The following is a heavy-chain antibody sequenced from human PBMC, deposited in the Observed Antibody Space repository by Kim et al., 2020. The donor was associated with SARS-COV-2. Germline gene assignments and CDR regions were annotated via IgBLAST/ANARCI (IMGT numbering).Heavy chain of an antibody. CDR3: ARSYGTYEVRYYDSSGKFDP. Sequence: SQTLSLTCAISGDSVSSNSAAWNWIRQSPSRGLEWLGRTYYRSKWYNDYAVSVKSRITINPDTSKNQFSLQLNSVTPEDTAVYYCARSYGTYEVRYYDSSGKFDPWGQGTLVTVSS. CDR1: GDSVSSNSAA. V-gene: IGHV6-1*01. D-gene: IGHD3-22*01. CDR2: TYYRSKWYN. J-gene: IGHJ5*02.